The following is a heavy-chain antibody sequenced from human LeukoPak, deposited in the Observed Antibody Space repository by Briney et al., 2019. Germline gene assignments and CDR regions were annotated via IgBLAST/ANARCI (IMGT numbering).Heavy chain of an antibody. Sequence: KPSETLSLTCTVSGGSISSGGYYWSWIRQHPGKGLEWIGYIYYSGSTYYNPSLKSRVTISVETSKNQFSLKLSSVTAADTAEYYCARIERFWFDPWGQGTLVTVSS. CDR3: ARIERFWFDP. CDR1: GGSISSGGYY. V-gene: IGHV4-31*03. CDR2: IYYSGST. J-gene: IGHJ5*02. D-gene: IGHD6-25*01.